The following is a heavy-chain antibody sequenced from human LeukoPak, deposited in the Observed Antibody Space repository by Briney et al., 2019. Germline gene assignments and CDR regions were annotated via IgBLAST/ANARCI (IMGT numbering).Heavy chain of an antibody. D-gene: IGHD3-16*01. J-gene: IGHJ3*02. CDR2: IKQDGSEK. CDR1: GFTFSTHW. CDR3: ARGGGRMAITFGGVIAPGAFDI. Sequence: PGGSLRLSCAASGFTFSTHWMSWVRQAPGKGLEWVANIKQDGSEKYYVDSVKGRFTISRDNAKNSLYLQMNSLRAEDTAVYYCARGGGRMAITFGGVIAPGAFDIWGQGTMVTVSS. V-gene: IGHV3-7*01.